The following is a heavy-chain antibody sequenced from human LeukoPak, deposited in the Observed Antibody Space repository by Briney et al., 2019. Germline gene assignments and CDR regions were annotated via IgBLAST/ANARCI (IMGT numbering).Heavy chain of an antibody. J-gene: IGHJ5*02. V-gene: IGHV3-21*01. CDR1: GFTFSSYS. D-gene: IGHD5-18*01. CDR2: ISSSSSYI. Sequence: GGSLRLSCAASGFTFSSYSMNWVRQAPGKGLEWVSSISSSSSYIYYADSVKGRFTISRDNAKNSLYLQMNSLRAEDTAVYYCARDRLGDTGRFGPWGQGTLVTVSS. CDR3: ARDRLGDTGRFGP.